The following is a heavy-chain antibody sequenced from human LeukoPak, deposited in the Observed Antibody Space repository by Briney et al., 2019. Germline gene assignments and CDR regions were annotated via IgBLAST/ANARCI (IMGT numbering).Heavy chain of an antibody. J-gene: IGHJ4*02. V-gene: IGHV3-11*06. Sequence: PGGSLRLSCAASGFTFSDVYMSWIRQAPGKGLEWVSYISSSGSSTKYADSVKGRFTISRDNAKNSLYLQMNSLRAEDTAVYYCARDSPYGTAGYWGQGTLVTVSS. CDR3: ARDSPYGTAGY. CDR2: ISSSGSST. CDR1: GFTFSDVY. D-gene: IGHD2-8*02.